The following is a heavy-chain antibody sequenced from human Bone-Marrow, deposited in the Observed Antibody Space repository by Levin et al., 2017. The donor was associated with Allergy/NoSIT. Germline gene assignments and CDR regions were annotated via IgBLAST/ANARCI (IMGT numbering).Heavy chain of an antibody. CDR2: ISSSSSTI. CDR3: ARDFPNCGPSCVHRGGWFDP. D-gene: IGHD2-2*01. J-gene: IGHJ5*02. Sequence: GGSLRLSCAASGFTFSSYSMNWVRQAPGKGLEWVSYISSSSSTIYYADSVKGRFTISRDNAKNSLYLQMNSLRAEDTAVYYCARDFPNCGPSCVHRGGWFDPWGQGTLVTVSS. V-gene: IGHV3-48*04. CDR1: GFTFSSYS.